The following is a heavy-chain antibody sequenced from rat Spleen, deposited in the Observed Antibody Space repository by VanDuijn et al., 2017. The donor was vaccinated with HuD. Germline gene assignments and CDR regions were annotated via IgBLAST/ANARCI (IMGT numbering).Heavy chain of an antibody. D-gene: IGHD1-2*01. CDR2: ISYDGSST. V-gene: IGHV5-29*01. Sequence: EVQLVESDGGLVQPGRSLKLSCAASGFTFSNYGMAWVRQAPTKGLEWVATISYDGSSTYYRDSVKGRFTISRDNARITLYLQMDSLRSEDTATYYVARRGSYVHLWFAYWGQGVMVTVSS. J-gene: IGHJ2*01. CDR3: ARRGSYVHLWFAY. CDR1: GFTFSNYG.